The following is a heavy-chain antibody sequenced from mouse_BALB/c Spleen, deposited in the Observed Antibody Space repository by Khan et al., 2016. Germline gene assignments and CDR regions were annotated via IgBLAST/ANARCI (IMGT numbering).Heavy chain of an antibody. CDR1: GFTFSSYG. CDR2: ISGGGSYT. Sequence: EVELVESGGGLVKPGGSLKLSCAASGFTFSSYGMSWVRQTPEKRLEWVATISGGGSYTYYPDSVKGRFTISRDNAKNNLYLQMRCLRSEDTALYYCARNYGSSYPDYWGQGTSVTVSS. V-gene: IGHV5-9-2*01. D-gene: IGHD1-1*01. J-gene: IGHJ4*01. CDR3: ARNYGSSYPDY.